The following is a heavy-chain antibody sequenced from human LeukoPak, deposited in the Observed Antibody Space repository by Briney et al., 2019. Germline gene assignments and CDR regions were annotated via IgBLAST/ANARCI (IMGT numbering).Heavy chain of an antibody. D-gene: IGHD3-22*01. Sequence: GGSLRLSCAAPQFTFSDYYMSWIRQAPGKGLEWVSYISTSGGTIYYGDSVKGRFTTSRDNAKNSLYLQMNSLQVEDTAVYYCARFLYYYDSSPLDYWGQGTLVTVSS. CDR3: ARFLYYYDSSPLDY. J-gene: IGHJ4*02. CDR1: QFTFSDYY. V-gene: IGHV3-11*01. CDR2: ISTSGGTI.